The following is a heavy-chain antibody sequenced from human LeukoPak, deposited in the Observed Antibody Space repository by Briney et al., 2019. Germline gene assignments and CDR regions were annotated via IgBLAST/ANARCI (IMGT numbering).Heavy chain of an antibody. J-gene: IGHJ6*03. CDR2: IIPIFGTA. CDR3: ARGILRGSYYYYYMDV. D-gene: IGHD3-10*01. V-gene: IGHV1-69*05. CDR1: GGTFSSYA. Sequence: ASVEVSCKASGGTFSSYAISWVRQAPGQGLEWMGGIIPIFGTANYAQKFQGRVTITTDESTSTAYMELSGLRSEDTAVYYCARGILRGSYYYYYMDVWGKGTTVTVSS.